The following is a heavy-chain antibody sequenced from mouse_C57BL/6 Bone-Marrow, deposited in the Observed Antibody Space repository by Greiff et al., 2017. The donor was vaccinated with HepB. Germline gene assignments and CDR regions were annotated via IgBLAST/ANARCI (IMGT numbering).Heavy chain of an antibody. CDR2: ISSGSSNI. D-gene: IGHD1-1*01. CDR3: ARQYYGSSYGYYAMDY. J-gene: IGHJ4*01. CDR1: GFTFSDYG. Sequence: EVKLMESGGGLVKPGGSLKLSCAASGFTFSDYGMHWVRQAPEKGLEWVAYISSGSSNIYYADTVKGRFTISRDNAKNTLFLQMTSLRSEDTAMYYCARQYYGSSYGYYAMDYWGQGTSVTVSS. V-gene: IGHV5-17*01.